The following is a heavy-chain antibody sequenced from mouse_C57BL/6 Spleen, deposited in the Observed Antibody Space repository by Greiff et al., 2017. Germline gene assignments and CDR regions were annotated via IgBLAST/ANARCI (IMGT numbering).Heavy chain of an antibody. CDR2: IDPETGGT. CDR1: GYTFTDYE. CDR3: TREDGYDGYEGLAD. D-gene: IGHD2-3*01. Sequence: QVQLQQSGAELVRPGASVTLSCKASGYTFTDYEMHWVKQTPVHGLEWIGAIDPETGGTAYNQKFKGKAILTADKSSSTAYMELRSLTSEDAAVYYCTREDGYDGYEGLADWGQGSLVTVSA. J-gene: IGHJ3*01. V-gene: IGHV1-15*01.